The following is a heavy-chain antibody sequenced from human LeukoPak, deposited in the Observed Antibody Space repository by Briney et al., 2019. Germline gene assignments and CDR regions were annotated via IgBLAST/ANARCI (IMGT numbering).Heavy chain of an antibody. Sequence: KPSETLSLTCTVSGGSMSSYYWGWIRQPPGKGLEWIGYIYYSGSTNYNPSLKSRVTTSVDTSKNLFSLKLSSVTAADTAVYYCARVRQQVVHDAFDIWGQGTMVIVSS. CDR2: IYYSGST. V-gene: IGHV4-59*01. CDR3: ARVRQQVVHDAFDI. D-gene: IGHD6-13*01. J-gene: IGHJ3*02. CDR1: GGSMSSYY.